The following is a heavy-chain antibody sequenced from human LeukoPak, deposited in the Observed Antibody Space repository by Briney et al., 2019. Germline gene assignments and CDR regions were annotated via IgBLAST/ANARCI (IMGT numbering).Heavy chain of an antibody. Sequence: SETLSLTCTVSGGSISSDTYYWPWIRQPAGKGLEWIGRIYASGNTNYNPSLKSRVTISVDTSKDQFSLKLSSVTAADTAVYYCARVTTGTPQGFDPWGQGTLVTVSS. CDR1: GGSISSDTYY. CDR3: ARVTTGTPQGFDP. J-gene: IGHJ5*02. V-gene: IGHV4-61*02. D-gene: IGHD1-1*01. CDR2: IYASGNT.